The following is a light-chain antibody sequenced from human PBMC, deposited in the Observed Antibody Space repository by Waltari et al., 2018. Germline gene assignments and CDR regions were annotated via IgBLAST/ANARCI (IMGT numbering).Light chain of an antibody. J-gene: IGLJ3*02. CDR2: SNN. Sequence: QSLLTQAPSASGTPGQTVTISCSGSSSNIGSNTVNWYQQLPGTAPKLLTYSNNHGPSGVLALFAGSNAGTSASLAISGLQSEDEADYYCGTWDDSLNGPLFGGGTKVTVL. CDR1: SSNIGSNT. V-gene: IGLV1-44*01. CDR3: GTWDDSLNGPL.